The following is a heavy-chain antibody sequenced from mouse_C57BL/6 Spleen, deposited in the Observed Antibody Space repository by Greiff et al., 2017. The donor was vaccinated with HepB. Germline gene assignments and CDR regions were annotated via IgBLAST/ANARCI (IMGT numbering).Heavy chain of an antibody. Sequence: QVQLQQPGAELVMPGASVKLSCKASGYTFTSYWMHWVKQRPGQGLEWIGEIDPSDSYTNYNQKFKGKSTLTVDKSSSTAYRQLSSLTSEDSAVYYCARDYSNYEFAYWGQGTLVTVSA. CDR2: IDPSDSYT. CDR1: GYTFTSYW. J-gene: IGHJ3*01. CDR3: ARDYSNYEFAY. V-gene: IGHV1-69*01. D-gene: IGHD2-5*01.